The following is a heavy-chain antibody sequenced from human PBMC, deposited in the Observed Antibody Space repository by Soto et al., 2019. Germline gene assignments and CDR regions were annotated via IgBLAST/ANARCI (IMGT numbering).Heavy chain of an antibody. CDR1: GGSTRGNY. J-gene: IGHJ3*01. D-gene: IGHD2-15*01. CDR3: ARHIWKKDIVPYDAFDR. V-gene: IGHV4-59*08. CDR2: IFNGVTT. Sequence: PSETLSLTCAVSGGSTRGNYWSWIRQPPGKGLEWMGYIFNGVTTTYDPSLRSRVTLSMDTSEKEFYLRLTSVTAADTAVYYCARHIWKKDIVPYDAFDRWGQGTLVTVSS.